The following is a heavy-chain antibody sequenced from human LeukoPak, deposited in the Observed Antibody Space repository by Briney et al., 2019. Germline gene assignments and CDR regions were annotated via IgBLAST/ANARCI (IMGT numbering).Heavy chain of an antibody. CDR3: TRGDGYNWA. V-gene: IGHV3-49*04. D-gene: IGHD5-24*01. CDR2: IRSKAYGGTT. Sequence: PGRSLRLSCTASGFTFGDYAMSWVRRAPGKGLEWVGFIRSKAYGGTTEYAASVKGRFTISRDDSKSIAYLQMNSLKTEDTAVYYCTRGDGYNWAWGQGTLVTVSS. CDR1: GFTFGDYA. J-gene: IGHJ5*02.